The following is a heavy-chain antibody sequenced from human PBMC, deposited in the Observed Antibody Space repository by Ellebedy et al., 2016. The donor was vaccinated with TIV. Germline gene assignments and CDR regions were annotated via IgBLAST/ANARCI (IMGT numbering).Heavy chain of an antibody. V-gene: IGHV3-48*02. Sequence: PGGSLRLSCAASGITFSSYSVNWVRQAQGKGLGWVSYISSSSSTIYYADSVKGRFTISRDNAKNSLYLQMNILRDEDTAVYYGARTYQSFNDSSGYYVLGRSNFDYWGQGTLVTVSS. J-gene: IGHJ4*02. CDR1: GITFSSYS. D-gene: IGHD3-22*01. CDR2: ISSSSSTI. CDR3: ARTYQSFNDSSGYYVLGRSNFDY.